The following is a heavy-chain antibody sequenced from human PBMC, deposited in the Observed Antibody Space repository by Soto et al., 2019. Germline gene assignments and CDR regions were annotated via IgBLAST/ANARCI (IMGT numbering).Heavy chain of an antibody. CDR1: GASLSSGGYY. CDR2: IFHTGTT. Sequence: QVQLQESGPGLAKPSQTLSLTCTVSGASLSSGGYYWTWIRQVPGKALEWIGYIFHTGTTFYNPSLKGRVVISIEKAGNKFSLNLRSGTAADTAVYYCARGLGYDRNCRFLAAFDVWGQGTMVTVSS. V-gene: IGHV4-31*03. J-gene: IGHJ3*01. CDR3: ARGLGYDRNCRFLAAFDV. D-gene: IGHD3-22*01.